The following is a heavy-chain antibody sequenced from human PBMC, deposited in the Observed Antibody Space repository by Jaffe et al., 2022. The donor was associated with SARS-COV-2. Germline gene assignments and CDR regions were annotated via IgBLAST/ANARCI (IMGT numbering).Heavy chain of an antibody. CDR2: IYSGGST. V-gene: IGHV3-66*02. Sequence: EVQLVESGGGLVQPGGSLRLSCAASGFTVSSNYMSWVRQAPGKGLEWVSVIYSGGSTYYADSVKGRFTISRDNSKNTLYLQMNSLRAEDTAVYYCARGVMVRGVIFDYWGQGTLVTVSS. J-gene: IGHJ4*02. D-gene: IGHD3-10*01. CDR3: ARGVMVRGVIFDY. CDR1: GFTVSSNY.